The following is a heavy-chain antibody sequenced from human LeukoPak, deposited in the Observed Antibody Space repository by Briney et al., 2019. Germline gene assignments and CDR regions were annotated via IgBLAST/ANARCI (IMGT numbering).Heavy chain of an antibody. CDR3: ARASGPFDY. D-gene: IGHD3-10*01. Sequence: AGGSLRLSCAASGFTFSSYSMNWVRQAPGKGLEWVSYISSSSKTIYYADSVKGRFTISRDNAKNSLYLQMNSLRAEDTSVYSCARASGPFDYWGQGTLVTVSS. V-gene: IGHV3-48*01. CDR2: ISSSSKTI. CDR1: GFTFSSYS. J-gene: IGHJ4*02.